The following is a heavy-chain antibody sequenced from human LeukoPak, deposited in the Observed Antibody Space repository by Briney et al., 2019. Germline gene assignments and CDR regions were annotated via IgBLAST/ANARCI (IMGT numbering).Heavy chain of an antibody. V-gene: IGHV4-59*01. CDR1: GGSISSYY. Sequence: SETLSLTCTVSGGSISSYYWSWIRQPPGKGLEWIGYIYYSGSTNYNPSLKSRVTISVDTSKNQFSLKLRSVTAADTAVYYCARYTAMVAFHAHGFDIWGKGTMVTVS. CDR3: ARYTAMVAFHAHGFDI. CDR2: IYYSGST. J-gene: IGHJ3*02. D-gene: IGHD5-18*01.